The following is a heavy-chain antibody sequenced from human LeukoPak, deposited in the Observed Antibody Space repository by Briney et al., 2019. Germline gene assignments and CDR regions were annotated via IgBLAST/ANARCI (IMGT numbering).Heavy chain of an antibody. Sequence: ASVTVSCKASGYTFTSYGISWVRQAPGQGLEWTGWISAYNGNTNYAQKLQGRVTMTTDTSTSTAYMELRSLRSDDTAVYYCARAANWGIRYYFDYWGQGTLVTVSS. CDR3: ARAANWGIRYYFDY. J-gene: IGHJ4*02. CDR1: GYTFTSYG. V-gene: IGHV1-18*01. CDR2: ISAYNGNT. D-gene: IGHD7-27*01.